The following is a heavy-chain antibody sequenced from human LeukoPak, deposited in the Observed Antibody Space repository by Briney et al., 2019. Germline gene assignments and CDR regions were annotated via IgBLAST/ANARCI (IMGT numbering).Heavy chain of an antibody. CDR1: GFTFSSYG. Sequence: HPGGSLRLSCAASGFTFSSYGMHWVRQAPGKGLEWVAVIWYDASNKYYADSVKGRFTISRDNSKNTLYLEMNSLRADDTAVYYCATNYDVWGAYGSWGQGTLVAVSS. CDR2: IWYDASNK. V-gene: IGHV3-33*01. CDR3: ATNYDVWGAYGS. D-gene: IGHD3-3*01. J-gene: IGHJ5*02.